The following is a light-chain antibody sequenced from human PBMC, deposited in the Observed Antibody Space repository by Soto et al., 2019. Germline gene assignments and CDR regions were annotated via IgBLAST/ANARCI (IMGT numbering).Light chain of an antibody. J-gene: IGKJ3*01. V-gene: IGKV3-11*01. CDR2: EAS. Sequence: EIVLTQSPATLSLSPGERATLSCRASQSISSYLAWYQQKPGQAPRLLIYEASNRATGIPARFSGSGSGTDFTLTIRSLEPEDSAVYYCQQGNNWPPTSGPGTKVEIK. CDR1: QSISSY. CDR3: QQGNNWPPT.